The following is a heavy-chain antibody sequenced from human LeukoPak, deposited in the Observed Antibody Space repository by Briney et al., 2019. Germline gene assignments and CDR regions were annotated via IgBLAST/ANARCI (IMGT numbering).Heavy chain of an antibody. V-gene: IGHV3-21*01. CDR1: GFTFSSYS. Sequence: PGGSLRLSCAASGFTFSSYSMNWVRQAPGKGLEWVSSISSSSSYIYYADSVKGRFTISRDNAKNSLYLQMNSLRAEDTAVYYCARLVPDAGYSYGDYWGQGTLVTVSS. CDR2: ISSSSSYI. D-gene: IGHD5-18*01. J-gene: IGHJ4*02. CDR3: ARLVPDAGYSYGDY.